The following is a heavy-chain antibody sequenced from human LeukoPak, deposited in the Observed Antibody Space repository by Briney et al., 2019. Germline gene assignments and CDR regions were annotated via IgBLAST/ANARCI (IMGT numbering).Heavy chain of an antibody. CDR1: GYTFTGYY. Sequence: ASGKVSCKASGYTFTGYYMHWGGQAPGQGLEGMGIINPSCGSTSFPQKFQGRVTLTRDMSTSTVYMELSSLRSEDTAVYYCARDGRVRGVILSRFHWFDPWGQGTLVTVSS. V-gene: IGHV1-46*01. D-gene: IGHD3-10*01. CDR3: ARDGRVRGVILSRFHWFDP. CDR2: INPSCGST. J-gene: IGHJ5*02.